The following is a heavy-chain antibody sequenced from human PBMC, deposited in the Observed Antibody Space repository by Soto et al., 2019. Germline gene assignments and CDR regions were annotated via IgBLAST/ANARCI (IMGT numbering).Heavy chain of an antibody. Sequence: GESLKISCQGSGYSFTSYWITWVRQKPGKGPEWMGRIDPSDSQTYYSPSFRGHVTISATKSITTVFLQWSSLRASDTAMYYCARQIYDSDTGPNFQYYFDSWGQGTPVTVSS. CDR3: ARQIYDSDTGPNFQYYFDS. CDR2: IDPSDSQT. D-gene: IGHD3-22*01. CDR1: GYSFTSYW. J-gene: IGHJ4*02. V-gene: IGHV5-10-1*01.